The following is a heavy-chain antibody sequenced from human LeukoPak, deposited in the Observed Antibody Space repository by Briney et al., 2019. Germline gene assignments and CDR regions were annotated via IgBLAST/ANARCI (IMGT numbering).Heavy chain of an antibody. J-gene: IGHJ4*02. D-gene: IGHD3-16*01. CDR3: ARDYDYVWGSYFGY. Sequence: GGSLRLSCAASGFTFSNYGMSWVRQAPGKGLEWVSAITGSGGSTYYADSVKGRFTISRDNSKNTLYLQINSLRAEDTAVYYCARDYDYVWGSYFGYWGQGTLVTVSS. V-gene: IGHV3-23*01. CDR1: GFTFSNYG. CDR2: ITGSGGST.